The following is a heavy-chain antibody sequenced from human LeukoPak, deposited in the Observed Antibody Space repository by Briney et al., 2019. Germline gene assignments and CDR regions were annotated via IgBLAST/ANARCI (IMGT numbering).Heavy chain of an antibody. CDR3: ARDKGAYDYAWGSYRYYYYGMDV. CDR2: ISSSGSTI. Sequence: GGSLRLSCAASGFTFSSYEMNWVRQAPGKGLEWVSYISSSGSTIYYADSVKGRFTISRDNAKNSLYLQMNSLRAEDTAVYYCARDKGAYDYAWGSYRYYYYGMDVWGQGTTVTVSS. J-gene: IGHJ6*02. CDR1: GFTFSSYE. D-gene: IGHD3-16*02. V-gene: IGHV3-48*03.